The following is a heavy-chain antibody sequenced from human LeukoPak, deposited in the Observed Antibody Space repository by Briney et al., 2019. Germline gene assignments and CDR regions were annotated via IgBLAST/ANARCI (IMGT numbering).Heavy chain of an antibody. D-gene: IGHD3-10*01. CDR3: ALAPVSPGSFDP. CDR2: IIPIFGTA. V-gene: IGHV1-69*05. CDR1: GGTFSSYA. Sequence: GASVKVSCKASGGTFSSYAISWVRQAPGQGLEWMGGIIPIFGTANYAQKFQGRVTITTDESTSTAYMELSSLRSEDTAVYYCALAPVSPGSFDPWGQGTLVTVSS. J-gene: IGHJ5*02.